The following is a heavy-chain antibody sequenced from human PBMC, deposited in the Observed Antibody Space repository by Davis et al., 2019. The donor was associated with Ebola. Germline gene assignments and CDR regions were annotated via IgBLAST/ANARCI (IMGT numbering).Heavy chain of an antibody. CDR1: GGSFSGYY. CDR3: ASHSSGWVDYYYGMDV. CDR2: INHSGST. J-gene: IGHJ6*02. Sequence: SATLSLTCAVYGGSFSGYYWSWIRQPPGKGLEWIGEINHSGSTNYNPSLKSRVTISVDTSKNQFSLKLSSVTAADTAVYYCASHSSGWVDYYYGMDVWGQGTTVTVSS. V-gene: IGHV4-34*01. D-gene: IGHD6-19*01.